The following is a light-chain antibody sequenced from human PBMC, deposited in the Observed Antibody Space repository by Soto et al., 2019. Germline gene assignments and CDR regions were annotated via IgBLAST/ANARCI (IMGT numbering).Light chain of an antibody. CDR2: GNI. J-gene: IGLJ2*01. Sequence: QSVLTQPPSVSGAPGQRVTISCTGSSSNIGAGYDVHWYQQRPGTAPKLLIFGNINRPSGVPDRFSGSKSGTSASLAITGLQAEDEGDYYCAAWDDSLNGPHVVFGGGTKLTVL. V-gene: IGLV1-40*01. CDR1: SSNIGAGYD. CDR3: AAWDDSLNGPHVV.